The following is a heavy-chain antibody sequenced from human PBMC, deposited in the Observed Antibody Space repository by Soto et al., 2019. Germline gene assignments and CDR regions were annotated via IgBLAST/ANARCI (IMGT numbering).Heavy chain of an antibody. CDR2: IYYSGST. V-gene: IGHV4-31*02. D-gene: IGHD3-3*01. J-gene: IGHJ5*02. CDR1: GGSISSGGYY. Sequence: LSLTCTVSGGSISSGGYYWSWIRQHPGKGLEWIGYIYYSGSTYYNPSLKSRVTISVDTSKNQFSLKLSSVTAADTAVYYCARSRAGYDFWSGSSHRNWFDPWGQGTLVTVSS. CDR3: ARSRAGYDFWSGSSHRNWFDP.